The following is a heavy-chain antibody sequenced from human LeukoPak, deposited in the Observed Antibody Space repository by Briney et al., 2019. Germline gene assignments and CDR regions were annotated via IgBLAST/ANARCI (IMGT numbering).Heavy chain of an antibody. V-gene: IGHV1-2*02. D-gene: IGHD1-26*01. CDR2: INPNSGGT. Sequence: ASVKVSCKASGCTFTSYDINWVRRATGQGREWMGWINPNSGGTNYAQKFQGRVTMTRDTSNSTAYMELSRLRSDETAVYYCARVILGLLDAFDIWGQGTMVTVSS. CDR3: ARVILGLLDAFDI. CDR1: GCTFTSYD. J-gene: IGHJ3*02.